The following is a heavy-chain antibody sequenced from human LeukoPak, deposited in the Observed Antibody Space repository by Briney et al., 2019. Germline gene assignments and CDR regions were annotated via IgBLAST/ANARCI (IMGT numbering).Heavy chain of an antibody. D-gene: IGHD3-3*01. CDR1: GGSISSSGYY. V-gene: IGHV4-39*01. Sequence: SETLSLTCTVSGGSISSSGYYWGWIRQPPGKGLEWIGTIYYGGSTYYNPSLKSRVTISVDTSKNQSSLRLSSVTAADTAVYYCARDSITTFGVAMDVWGQGTTVTVSS. CDR2: IYYGGST. J-gene: IGHJ6*02. CDR3: ARDSITTFGVAMDV.